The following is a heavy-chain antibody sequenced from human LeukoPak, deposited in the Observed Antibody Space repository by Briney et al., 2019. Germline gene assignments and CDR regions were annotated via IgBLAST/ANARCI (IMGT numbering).Heavy chain of an antibody. V-gene: IGHV3-21*04. CDR1: GFTFSSYS. Sequence: GGSLRLSCAASGFTFSSYSMNWVRQAPGKGLEWVSSISSSSSYIYYADSVKGRFTISRDNSKNTLYLQMDSLRAEDTAVYYCAKDLGYSYGYRPYYYYGMDVWGQGTTVTVSS. D-gene: IGHD5-18*01. J-gene: IGHJ6*02. CDR2: ISSSSSYI. CDR3: AKDLGYSYGYRPYYYYGMDV.